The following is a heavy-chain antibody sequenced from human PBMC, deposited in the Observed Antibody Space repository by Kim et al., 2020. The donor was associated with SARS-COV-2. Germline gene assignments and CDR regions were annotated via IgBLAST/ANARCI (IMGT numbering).Heavy chain of an antibody. Sequence: GGSLRLSCAASRLSATSDYMNWVRHAPGKGLEWVGLAYNGGEEYADSVKGRFTISRDISRNTIFLHLRNLRAEDTAVYYCARSPIRYYGMDVWGQGTTVTVSS. J-gene: IGHJ6*02. D-gene: IGHD3-9*01. V-gene: IGHV3-53*01. CDR2: AYNGGE. CDR1: RLSATSDY. CDR3: ARSPIRYYGMDV.